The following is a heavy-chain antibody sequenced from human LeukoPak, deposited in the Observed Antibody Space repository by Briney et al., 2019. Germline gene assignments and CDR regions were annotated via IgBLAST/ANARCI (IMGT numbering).Heavy chain of an antibody. CDR1: GYTFTSYG. CDR2: ISAYNGNT. J-gene: IGHJ6*03. Sequence: ASVKVSCKASGYTFTSYGISWVRQAPGQGLEWMGWISAYNGNTNYAQKLQGRVTMTTDTSTSTAYMELRSLRSDDTAVYYCARAVAVAVHYYHYYYMDVWGKGTTVTVSS. CDR3: ARAVAVAVHYYHYYYMDV. D-gene: IGHD6-19*01. V-gene: IGHV1-18*01.